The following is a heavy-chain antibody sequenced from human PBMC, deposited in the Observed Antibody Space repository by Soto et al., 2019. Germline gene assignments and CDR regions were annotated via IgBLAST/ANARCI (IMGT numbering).Heavy chain of an antibody. CDR2: ISAYNGNT. Sequence: QVQLVQSGAEVKNPGASVKVSCKASGYTFTSYGISWVRQAPGHGREWMGWISAYNGNTNYAQKLQGRVTMTTDTSTSTDYMELRSLRSDDKAVYYCARGEWELNFDYWGQGPLVTVSS. CDR1: GYTFTSYG. V-gene: IGHV1-18*01. J-gene: IGHJ4*02. CDR3: ARGEWELNFDY. D-gene: IGHD1-26*01.